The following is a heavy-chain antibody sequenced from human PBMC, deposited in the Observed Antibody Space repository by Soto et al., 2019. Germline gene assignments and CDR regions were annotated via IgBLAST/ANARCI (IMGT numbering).Heavy chain of an antibody. Sequence: SHTLSLTCAISGDSVSSNSAALNWIRQSPSRGLEWLGRTYYRSKWYNDYAVSVKSRITINPDTSKNQFSLQLNSVTPEDTAVYYCARVGPSPGGMDVWGQGTTVTVSS. CDR2: TYYRSKWYN. CDR3: ARVGPSPGGMDV. J-gene: IGHJ6*02. V-gene: IGHV6-1*01. CDR1: GDSVSSNSAA.